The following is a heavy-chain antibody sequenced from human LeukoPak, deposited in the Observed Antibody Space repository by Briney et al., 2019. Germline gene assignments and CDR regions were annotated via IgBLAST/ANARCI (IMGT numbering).Heavy chain of an antibody. CDR1: GESFSGYY. D-gene: IGHD1-26*01. Sequence: SETLSLTCAVYGESFSGYYWSWIRQPPGKGLEWIGEINHSGSTNYNPSLKSRVTISVDTSKNQFSLKLSSVTAADTAVYYCARGRSWAYYFDYWGQGTLVTVSS. CDR3: ARGRSWAYYFDY. CDR2: INHSGST. J-gene: IGHJ4*02. V-gene: IGHV4-34*01.